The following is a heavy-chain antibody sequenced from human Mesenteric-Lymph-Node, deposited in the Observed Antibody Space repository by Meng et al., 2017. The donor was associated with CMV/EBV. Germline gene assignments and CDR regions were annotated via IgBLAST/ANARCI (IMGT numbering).Heavy chain of an antibody. Sequence: SVKVSCKASGGTFSSYAISWVRQAPGQGLEWMGGIIPILGIANYAQKFQGRVTITADKSTSTAYMELSSLRSEDTAVYYCARERNYGGNSGRNAFDIWGQGTMVTVSS. CDR1: GGTFSSYA. V-gene: IGHV1-69*10. D-gene: IGHD4-23*01. J-gene: IGHJ3*02. CDR2: IIPILGIA. CDR3: ARERNYGGNSGRNAFDI.